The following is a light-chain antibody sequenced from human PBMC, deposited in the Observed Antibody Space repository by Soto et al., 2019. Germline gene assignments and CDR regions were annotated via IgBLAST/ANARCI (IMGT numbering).Light chain of an antibody. Sequence: NFMLTQPHSVSESPGKTVTIYCTRSSGSIASNYVQWYQQRPGSSPTTVIYEDNQRPSGVPDRFSGSIDSSSNSASLTISGLKTEDEADYYCQSYDSDNQVFGGGTKLTVL. J-gene: IGLJ3*02. CDR3: QSYDSDNQV. CDR2: EDN. V-gene: IGLV6-57*01. CDR1: SGSIASNY.